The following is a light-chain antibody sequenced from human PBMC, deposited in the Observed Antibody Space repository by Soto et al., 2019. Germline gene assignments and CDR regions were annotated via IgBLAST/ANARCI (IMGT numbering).Light chain of an antibody. CDR3: QQYGGSPWT. CDR2: GAS. J-gene: IGKJ1*01. V-gene: IGKV3-20*01. Sequence: EIVLTQSPGTLSLSPGERATLSCRASQSVSRSYLAWYQQKPGQAPRLLIYGASSRATGIPDRFSGSGSGTDFTLTISRLEPEDFTMYYCQQYGGSPWTFGQGTKVEIK. CDR1: QSVSRSY.